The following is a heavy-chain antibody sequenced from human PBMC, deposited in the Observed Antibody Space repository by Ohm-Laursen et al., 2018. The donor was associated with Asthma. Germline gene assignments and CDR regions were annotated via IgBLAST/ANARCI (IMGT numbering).Heavy chain of an antibody. D-gene: IGHD5-12*01. CDR2: ITSYSSTT. J-gene: IGHJ4*02. V-gene: IGHV3-48*01. CDR3: AKERATMPEFDY. CDR1: GFTFSSYS. Sequence: SLRLSCSASGFTFSSYSMNWVRQAPGKGLEWVSYITSYSSTTYYADSVKGRFTISRDNSKNTLYLQMNSLRAEDTAVYYCAKERATMPEFDYWGQGTLVTVSS.